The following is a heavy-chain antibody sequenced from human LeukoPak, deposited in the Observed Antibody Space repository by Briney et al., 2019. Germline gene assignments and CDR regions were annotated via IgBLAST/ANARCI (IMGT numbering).Heavy chain of an antibody. CDR2: INPNSGGT. J-gene: IGHJ4*02. CDR1: GGTFSSYA. Sequence: ASVKVSCKASGGTFSSYAISWVRQAPGQGLEWMGRINPNSGGTNYAQKFQGRVTMTRDTSISTAYMELSRLRSDDTAVYYCARETELLVYDYWGQGTLVTVSS. V-gene: IGHV1-2*06. CDR3: ARETELLVYDY. D-gene: IGHD1-26*01.